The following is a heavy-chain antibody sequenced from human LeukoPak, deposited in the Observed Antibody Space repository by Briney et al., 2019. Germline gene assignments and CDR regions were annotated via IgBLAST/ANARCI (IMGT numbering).Heavy chain of an antibody. CDR1: EYTFSSYS. Sequence: GASVKVSCKASEYTFSSYSIHWVRQAPGQRLEWMGWINAGKGNTKYSQNLQDRVTVTGDTSASTAYMELSSLTSEDTAVYHCARGSCSSTSCFMDVWGQGTTVTVSS. V-gene: IGHV1-3*01. CDR3: ARGSCSSTSCFMDV. CDR2: INAGKGNT. D-gene: IGHD2-2*01. J-gene: IGHJ6*02.